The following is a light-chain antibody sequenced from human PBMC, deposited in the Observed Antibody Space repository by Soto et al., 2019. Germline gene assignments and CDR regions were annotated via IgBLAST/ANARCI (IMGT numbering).Light chain of an antibody. CDR2: DVS. CDR1: SSDVGGYNY. Sequence: QSALTQPRSVSGSPGQSVTISCTGSSSDVGGYNYVSWYQHHPDKVPKLMTYDVSNRPSGVSSRFSGSKSGNTASLSISGLQAEDEADYYCSSYTSSSTLVFGTGTKLTVL. V-gene: IGLV2-14*01. J-gene: IGLJ1*01. CDR3: SSYTSSSTLV.